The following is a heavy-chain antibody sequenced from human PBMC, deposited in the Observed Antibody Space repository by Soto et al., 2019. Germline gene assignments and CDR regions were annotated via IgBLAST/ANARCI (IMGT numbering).Heavy chain of an antibody. CDR3: ARDRGGGNCNDY. Sequence: EVQLVEAGGGLVQPGGSLRLSCAASEFTFSSYSMNWVRQAPGKGLEWVSYISSSSTTVKYADSVKGRFTISRDNAKNTLYLQMNSLTAEDTAVYYCARDRGGGNCNDYWGPGTLVTVSS. V-gene: IGHV3-48*01. D-gene: IGHD2-15*01. CDR1: EFTFSSYS. J-gene: IGHJ4*02. CDR2: ISSSSTTV.